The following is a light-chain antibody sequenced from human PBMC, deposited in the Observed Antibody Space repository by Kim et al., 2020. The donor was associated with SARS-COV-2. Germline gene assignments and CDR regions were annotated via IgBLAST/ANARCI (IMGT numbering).Light chain of an antibody. Sequence: DIQMTQSPSTLSASIGDRVTITCRASQDVSTWLAWYQQKPGKAPKLLIYDASTVESGVPSRFSGSGSGTEFTLTISSLQPDDFATYYCQLHARYAITFGQGTRLEIK. V-gene: IGKV1-5*01. CDR3: QLHARYAIT. CDR2: DAS. J-gene: IGKJ5*01. CDR1: QDVSTW.